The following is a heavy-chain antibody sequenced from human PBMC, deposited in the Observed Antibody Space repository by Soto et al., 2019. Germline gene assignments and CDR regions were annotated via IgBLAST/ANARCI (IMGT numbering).Heavy chain of an antibody. Sequence: EVQLVESGGGLIQPGRSLRLSCTPSRFTFPDYGVSWFRQAPGKGLEWLGFIRSRPYGGTTEYAASVEGRFTISRDNSEGIAYLQMNSLKTEDTAVYYCAKKFDYGDYPFYFDYWGQGTLVTVSS. CDR2: IRSRPYGGTT. V-gene: IGHV3-49*03. J-gene: IGHJ4*02. CDR1: RFTFPDYG. D-gene: IGHD4-17*01. CDR3: AKKFDYGDYPFYFDY.